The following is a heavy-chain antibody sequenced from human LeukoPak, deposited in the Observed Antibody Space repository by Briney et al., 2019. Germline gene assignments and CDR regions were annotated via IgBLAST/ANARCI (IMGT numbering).Heavy chain of an antibody. CDR3: ARWLQLAGVFDY. CDR2: VNPNSGGT. Sequence: GASVKVSCKASGYTFSGHFLHWIRQAPGQRLEWVGWVNPNSGGTNYAQKFQGRVTMTRDTSISTAYMELSRLTSDDTALYYCARWLQLAGVFDYWGQGTLVTVSP. V-gene: IGHV1-2*02. D-gene: IGHD5-24*01. J-gene: IGHJ4*02. CDR1: GYTFSGHF.